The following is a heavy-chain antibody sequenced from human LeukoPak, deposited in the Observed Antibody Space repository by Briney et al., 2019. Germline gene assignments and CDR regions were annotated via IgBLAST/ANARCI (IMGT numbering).Heavy chain of an antibody. Sequence: GASLRLSCAASGFTFSTYAMNWVRQAPGKGLEWVSYISSSGSTIYYADSVKGRFTISRDNAKNSLYLQMNSLRAEDTAVYYCARENTIFGVVTGYYFDYWGQGTLVTVSS. CDR1: GFTFSTYA. V-gene: IGHV3-48*03. J-gene: IGHJ4*02. CDR3: ARENTIFGVVTGYYFDY. CDR2: ISSSGSTI. D-gene: IGHD3-3*01.